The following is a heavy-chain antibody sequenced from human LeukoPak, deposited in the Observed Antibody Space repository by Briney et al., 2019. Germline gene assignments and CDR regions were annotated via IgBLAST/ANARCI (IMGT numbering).Heavy chain of an antibody. CDR3: ARPHYYDSSGYYDY. D-gene: IGHD3-22*01. J-gene: IGHJ4*02. CDR1: AFTFSSYS. Sequence: GGSMRLSSAASAFTFSSYSMNWVRQVPGKGLEWVSYISSSSSTIYYADSVKGRFTISRDNAKNSLYLQMNSLRAEDTAVYYCARPHYYDSSGYYDYWGQGTLVTVSS. V-gene: IGHV3-48*04. CDR2: ISSSSSTI.